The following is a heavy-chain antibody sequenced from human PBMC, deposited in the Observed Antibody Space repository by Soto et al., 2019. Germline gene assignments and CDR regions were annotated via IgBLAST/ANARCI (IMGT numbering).Heavy chain of an antibody. CDR3: XXXXXXXXXXFQH. CDR2: ISWDGGST. CDR1: GFTFDDYT. Sequence: EVQLVESGGVVVQPGGSLRLSCAASGFTFDDYTMHWVRQAPGKGLEWVFLISWDGGSTYYADSVKGRFTISRDNSKXXXXXXXXXXXXXXXXXXXXXXXXXXXXXXFQHWGQGTLVTVSS. J-gene: IGHJ1*01. V-gene: IGHV3-43*01.